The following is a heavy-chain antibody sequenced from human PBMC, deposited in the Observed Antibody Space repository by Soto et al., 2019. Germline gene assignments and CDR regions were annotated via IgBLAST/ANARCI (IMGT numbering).Heavy chain of an antibody. CDR1: GCTFSSYG. D-gene: IGHD2-8*01. CDR2: ISYDGSNK. V-gene: IGHV3-30*18. J-gene: IGHJ4*02. Sequence: GGSLRLSCAASGCTFSSYGMRWVRQAPGKGLEWVAVISYDGSNKYYADSVKGRFTISRDNSKNTLYLQMNSLRAEDTAVYYCAKDNPIGYCTNGVCDELDYWGQGTLVTVSS. CDR3: AKDNPIGYCTNGVCDELDY.